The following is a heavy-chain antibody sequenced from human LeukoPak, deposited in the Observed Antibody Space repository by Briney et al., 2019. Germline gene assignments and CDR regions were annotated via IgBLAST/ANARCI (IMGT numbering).Heavy chain of an antibody. V-gene: IGHV1-2*02. CDR3: AREVEQQLATWDY. Sequence: ASVNVSCKASGYTFNVYYMHWVPQAPGQGLEWMGWINPNSGGTNYAQKLQGRVTMTRDTSISTAYMELSRLRSDDTAVYCWAREVEQQLATWDYWGQGTLVTVSS. CDR2: INPNSGGT. D-gene: IGHD6-13*01. CDR1: GYTFNVYY. J-gene: IGHJ4*02.